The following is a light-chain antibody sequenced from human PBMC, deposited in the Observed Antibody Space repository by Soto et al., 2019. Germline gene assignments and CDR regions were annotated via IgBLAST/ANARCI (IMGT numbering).Light chain of an antibody. CDR2: GAS. V-gene: IGKV3-15*01. J-gene: IGKJ1*01. Sequence: EIVMTQSPATLSVSPRERATLSCRASQSVSSNFAGYQQKPGQAPRLLICGASTRATGTPARSSGRGSGTDFTFTISSLQSEDFAVYYCEQYNNWPGRFAQGTK. CDR1: QSVSSN. CDR3: EQYNNWPGR.